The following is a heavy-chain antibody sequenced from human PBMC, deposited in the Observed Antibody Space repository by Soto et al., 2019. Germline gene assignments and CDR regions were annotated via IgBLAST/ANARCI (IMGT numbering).Heavy chain of an antibody. CDR1: GFTVSSNY. D-gene: IGHD3-22*01. CDR2: IYSGGST. V-gene: IGHV3-53*01. CDR3: APDRHYYDRSGYYRRPAGED. Sequence: PGGSLRLSCAASGFTVSSNYMSWVRQAPGKGLEWVSVIYSGGSTYYADSVKGRFTISRDNSKNTLYLQMNSLRAEDTAVYYCAPDRHYYDRSGYYRRPAGEDWGQGTLVTVSS. J-gene: IGHJ1*01.